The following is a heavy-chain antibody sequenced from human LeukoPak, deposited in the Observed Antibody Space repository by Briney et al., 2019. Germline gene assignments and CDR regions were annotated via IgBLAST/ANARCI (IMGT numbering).Heavy chain of an antibody. D-gene: IGHD6-6*01. CDR2: IYENGGTT. Sequence: RTGGSLGLSCVGSGFTFRSHAMSWVRQAPEKGLEFVSGIYENGGTTYYADSVKGRFSISRDNSKNTLYLQMNSLRAEDTAVYYCAKDQGSSPAYYYYGMDVWGQGTTVTVSS. J-gene: IGHJ6*02. CDR3: AKDQGSSPAYYYYGMDV. V-gene: IGHV3-23*01. CDR1: GFTFRSHA.